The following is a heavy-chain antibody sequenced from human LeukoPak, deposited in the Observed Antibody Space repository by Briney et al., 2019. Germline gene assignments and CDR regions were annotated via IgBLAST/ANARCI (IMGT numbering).Heavy chain of an antibody. Sequence: SETLSLTCTVSGGSISSGGYYWSWIRQHPGKGLEWIGYIYYSGSTYYNPSLKSRVTMSVDTSKNQFSLKLSSVTAADTAVYYCASRYYYDSSGEVDLWGRGTLVTVSS. CDR2: IYYSGST. CDR3: ASRYYYDSSGEVDL. V-gene: IGHV4-31*03. D-gene: IGHD3-22*01. CDR1: GGSISSGGYY. J-gene: IGHJ2*01.